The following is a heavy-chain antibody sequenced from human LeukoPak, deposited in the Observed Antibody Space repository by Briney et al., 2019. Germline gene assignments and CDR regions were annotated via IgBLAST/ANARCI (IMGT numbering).Heavy chain of an antibody. D-gene: IGHD4-17*01. CDR2: ISYDGSNK. CDR1: GFTFSSYG. J-gene: IGHJ4*02. Sequence: GGSLRLSCAASGFTFSSYGMHWVRQAPGKGLEWVAVISYDGSNKYYADSVKGRFTISRDNSKNTLYLQMNSLRAEDTAVYYCAKDSYGAIPFDYWGQGTLVTVSS. CDR3: AKDSYGAIPFDY. V-gene: IGHV3-30*18.